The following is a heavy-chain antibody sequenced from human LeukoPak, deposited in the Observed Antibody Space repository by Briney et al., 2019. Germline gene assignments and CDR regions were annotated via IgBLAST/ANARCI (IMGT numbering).Heavy chain of an antibody. V-gene: IGHV3-64*01. Sequence: GGSLRLSCAASGFTFSSYAMRWVRQAPGKGLEYVSAISSNGGSTYYANSVKGRFTISRDNSKNTLYLQMGSLRAEDMAVYYCARQDLAYYMDVWGKGTTVTVSS. CDR3: ARQDLAYYMDV. CDR2: ISSNGGST. D-gene: IGHD2-15*01. CDR1: GFTFSSYA. J-gene: IGHJ6*03.